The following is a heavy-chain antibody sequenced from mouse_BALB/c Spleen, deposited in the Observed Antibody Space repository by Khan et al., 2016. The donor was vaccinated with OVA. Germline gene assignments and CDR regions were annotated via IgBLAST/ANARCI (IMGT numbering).Heavy chain of an antibody. V-gene: IGHV3-2*02. D-gene: IGHD2-4*01. CDR3: ARKDYYDYDPFPY. Sequence: EVKLLESGPGLVKPSQSLSLTCTVTGYSITSEYAWNWIRQFPGNKLEWMGYINYSGNTRFNPSLKSRTPITRDTSKNQFFLQLNSVTTEDTATYYCARKDYYDYDPFPYRGQGTLVTVSA. CDR2: INYSGNT. CDR1: GYSITSEYA. J-gene: IGHJ3*01.